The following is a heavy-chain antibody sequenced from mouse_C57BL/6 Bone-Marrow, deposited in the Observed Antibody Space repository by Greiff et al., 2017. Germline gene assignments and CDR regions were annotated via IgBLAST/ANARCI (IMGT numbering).Heavy chain of an antibody. J-gene: IGHJ4*01. Sequence: EVKLMESGGGLVQPGGSLKLSCAASGFTFSDYGMAWVRQAPRKGPEWVAFISNLAYSIYYADTVTGRFTISRENAKNTLSLEMSSLRSEDTAMYYCARVIYYDYDDAMDYWGQGTSVTVSS. CDR1: GFTFSDYG. CDR3: ARVIYYDYDDAMDY. CDR2: ISNLAYSI. V-gene: IGHV5-15*01. D-gene: IGHD2-4*01.